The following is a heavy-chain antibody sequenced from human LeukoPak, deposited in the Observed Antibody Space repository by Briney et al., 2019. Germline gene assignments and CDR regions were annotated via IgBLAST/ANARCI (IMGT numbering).Heavy chain of an antibody. CDR3: AGEGSGTPDY. CDR2: ISSSGSTI. D-gene: IGHD2-2*01. CDR1: GFTFSSYE. V-gene: IGHV3-48*03. J-gene: IGHJ4*02. Sequence: GGSLRLSCAASGFTFSSYEMNWVRQAPGKGLEWVSYISSSGSTIYYADSVKGRFTISRDNAKKSLYLQMNSLRAEDTAVYYWAGEGSGTPDYWGRGTLVTVS.